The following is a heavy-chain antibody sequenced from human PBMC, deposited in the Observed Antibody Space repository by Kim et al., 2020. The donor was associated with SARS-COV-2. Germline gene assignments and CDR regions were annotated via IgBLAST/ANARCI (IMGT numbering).Heavy chain of an antibody. CDR1: GFTFSSYA. J-gene: IGHJ6*02. V-gene: IGHV3-30*04. D-gene: IGHD1-1*01. CDR3: ARGTTGNYYYGMDV. Sequence: GGSLRHSCAASGFTFSSYAMHWVRQAPGKGLEWVAVISYDGSNKYYVDSVKGRFTISRDNSKNTLYLQMNSLRAEDTAVYYCARGTTGNYYYGMDVWGQGTTVTVSS. CDR2: ISYDGSNK.